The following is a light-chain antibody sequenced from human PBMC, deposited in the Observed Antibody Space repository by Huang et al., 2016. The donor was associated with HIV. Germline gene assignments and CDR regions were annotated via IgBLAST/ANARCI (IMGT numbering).Light chain of an antibody. CDR3: QLRSNSPPGFT. CDR1: QSSKYY. Sequence: EVVLTQSPATLSLSPGERATLSCRASQSSKYYLAWYQQKLGQAPRLLIYDASKRAAGIPARFSGSGSGTDFTLTLSSLEPEDFAVYYCQLRSNSPPGFTFGPGTKVEIK. V-gene: IGKV3-11*01. CDR2: DAS. J-gene: IGKJ3*01.